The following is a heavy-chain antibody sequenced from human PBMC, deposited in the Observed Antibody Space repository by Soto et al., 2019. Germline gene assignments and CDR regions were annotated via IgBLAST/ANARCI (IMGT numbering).Heavy chain of an antibody. CDR3: ARLLWFGESYYYGMDV. Sequence: QVQLQESGPGLVKPSQTLSLTCTVSGGSISSGGYYWSWIRQHPGKGLEWIGYIYYSGSTYYNPSLKSRVTRSVDTSKNQFSLKLSSVTAADTAVYYCARLLWFGESYYYGMDVWGQGTTVTVSS. CDR1: GGSISSGGYY. D-gene: IGHD3-10*01. V-gene: IGHV4-31*03. CDR2: IYYSGST. J-gene: IGHJ6*02.